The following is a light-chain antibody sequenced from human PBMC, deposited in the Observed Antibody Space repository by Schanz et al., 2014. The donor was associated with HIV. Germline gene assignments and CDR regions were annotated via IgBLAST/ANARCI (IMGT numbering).Light chain of an antibody. J-gene: IGKJ3*01. CDR3: QQLSSYS. CDR1: QTISNW. CDR2: KAS. Sequence: DIQMTQSPSTLSASVGDRVTITCRASQTISNWLAWYQHKPGTAPKVLISKASTLESGVPSRFSGSGSGTEFTLTISSLQPDDFATYYCQQLSSYSFGPGTKVDI. V-gene: IGKV1-5*03.